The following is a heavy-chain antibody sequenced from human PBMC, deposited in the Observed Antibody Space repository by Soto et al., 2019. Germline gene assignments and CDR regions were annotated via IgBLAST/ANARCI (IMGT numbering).Heavy chain of an antibody. CDR3: ARACTNGVCYTGGMDV. CDR1: GFTFSSYE. V-gene: IGHV3-48*03. D-gene: IGHD2-8*01. CDR2: ISSSGSTI. J-gene: IGHJ6*02. Sequence: EVQLVESXXXXVQPGGSLRLSCAASGFTFSSYEMNWVRQAPGKGLEWVSYISSSGSTIYYADSVKGRFTISRDNAKNSLYLQMNSLRAEDTAVYYCARACTNGVCYTGGMDVWGQGTTVTVSS.